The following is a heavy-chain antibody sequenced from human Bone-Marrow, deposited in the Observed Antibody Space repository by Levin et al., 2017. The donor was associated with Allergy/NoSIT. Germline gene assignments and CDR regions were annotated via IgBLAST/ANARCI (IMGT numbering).Heavy chain of an antibody. CDR2: INGDDNK. CDR3: ARIRDRGVDGAFDL. D-gene: IGHD3-10*01. J-gene: IGHJ3*01. CDR1: GFSLTSDGVC. Sequence: ASGPTLVKPTQTLTLTCALSGFSLTSDGVCVSWIRQPPGKPLEWLALINGDDNKYYSPSLINRLTIFQDPSRNEVVLRMTAMDPVDTGTYFCARIRDRGVDGAFDLWGQGTRVTVSS. V-gene: IGHV2-70*01.